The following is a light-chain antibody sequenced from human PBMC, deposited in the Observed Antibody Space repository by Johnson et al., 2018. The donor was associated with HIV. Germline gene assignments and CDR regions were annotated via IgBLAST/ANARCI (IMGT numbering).Light chain of an antibody. CDR3: GTWDNSLPPFYV. CDR1: SSNIGNNY. V-gene: IGLV1-51*01. CDR2: END. J-gene: IGLJ1*01. Sequence: QSVLTQPPSVSAAPGQKVTISCSGSSSNIGNNYVSWYQQLPGTAPKILIFENDNRTLGFPDRFSVSMFATSATLCINRLQTGDEADYYYGTWDNSLPPFYVFGTATKFTVL.